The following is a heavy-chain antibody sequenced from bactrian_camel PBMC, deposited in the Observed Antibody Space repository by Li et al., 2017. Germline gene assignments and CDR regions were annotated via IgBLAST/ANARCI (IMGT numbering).Heavy chain of an antibody. CDR2: IDDDAAT. CDR3: AAGVLSRAQVARLRGTEFRY. D-gene: IGHD2*01. V-gene: IGHV3S53*01. J-gene: IGHJ6*01. Sequence: HVQLVESGGGSVQAGGSLSLSCAASGVFYHSSCMAWFRQAPGKERERVATIDDDAATSYADSVKGRFAISRDNAANTVYLQMNNLQPDDTAMYYCAAGVLSRAQVARLRGTEFRYWGQGTQVTVS. CDR1: GVFYHSSC.